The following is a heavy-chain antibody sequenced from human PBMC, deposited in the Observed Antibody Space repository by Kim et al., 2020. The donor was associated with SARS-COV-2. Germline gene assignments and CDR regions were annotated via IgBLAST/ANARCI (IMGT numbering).Heavy chain of an antibody. D-gene: IGHD7-27*01. J-gene: IGHJ6*03. V-gene: IGHV3-66*01. CDR2: IYSGGST. CDR3: ASSGEGPNYYYYYMDV. Sequence: GGSLRLSCAASGFTVSSNYMSWVRQAPGKGLEWVSVIYSGGSTYYADSVKGRFTISRDNSKNTLYLQMNSLRAEDTAVYYCASSGEGPNYYYYYMDVWGKGTTVTVSS. CDR1: GFTVSSNY.